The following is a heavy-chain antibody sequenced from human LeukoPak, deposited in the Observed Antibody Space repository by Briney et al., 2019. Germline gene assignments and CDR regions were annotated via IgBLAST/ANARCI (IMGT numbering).Heavy chain of an antibody. CDR1: GGTFSSYA. V-gene: IGHV1-69*05. Sequence: GASVKVSCKASGGTFSSYAISRVRQAPGQGLEWMGGIIPNFGTANYAQKFQGRVTITTDESTSTAYMELSSLRSEDTVVYYCALVGYYGSGSRFDYWGQGTLVTVYS. CDR2: IIPNFGTA. CDR3: ALVGYYGSGSRFDY. D-gene: IGHD3-10*01. J-gene: IGHJ4*02.